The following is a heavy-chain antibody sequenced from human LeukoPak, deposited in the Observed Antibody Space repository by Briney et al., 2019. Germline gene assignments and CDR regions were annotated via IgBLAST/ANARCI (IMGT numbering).Heavy chain of an antibody. CDR1: GFTFSNYW. J-gene: IGHJ4*02. D-gene: IGHD4-17*01. V-gene: IGHV3-7*04. CDR2: INQDGSAQ. CDR3: ARVPATVKADY. Sequence: GGSLRLSCAASGFTFSNYWMSWVRQAPGKGLEWVANINQDGSAQYYVECVKGRFTISRDNAKSSLFLQMNSLRGEDTAVYYCARVPATVKADYWGQGTLVTVSS.